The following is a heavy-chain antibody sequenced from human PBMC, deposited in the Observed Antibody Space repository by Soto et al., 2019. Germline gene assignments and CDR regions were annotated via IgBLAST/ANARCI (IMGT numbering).Heavy chain of an antibody. D-gene: IGHD3-10*01. V-gene: IGHV3-33*01. Sequence: QVQLVESGGGVVQPGRSLRLSCAASGFTFSSYGMHWVSQAPGKGLEWVAGIWYDGSNKYYADSVKGRFTISRDNSKNTLYLQMNSLRAEDTAVYYCARDSDYYGSGSYYPNYYYYGMDVWGQGTPVTVSS. CDR1: GFTFSSYG. CDR3: ARDSDYYGSGSYYPNYYYYGMDV. J-gene: IGHJ6*02. CDR2: IWYDGSNK.